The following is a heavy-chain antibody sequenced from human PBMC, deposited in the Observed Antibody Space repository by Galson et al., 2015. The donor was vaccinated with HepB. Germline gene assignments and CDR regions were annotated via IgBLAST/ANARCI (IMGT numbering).Heavy chain of an antibody. CDR1: GYSFTSYW. CDR3: ARHGSVATKRVWFDP. Sequence: QSGAEVKKPGESLRISCKGSGYSFTSYWISWVRQMPGKGLEWMGRIDPSDSYTNYSPSFQGHVTISADKSISTAYLQWSSLKASDTAMYYCARHGSVATKRVWFDPWGQGTLVTVSS. CDR2: IDPSDSYT. D-gene: IGHD5-12*01. V-gene: IGHV5-10-1*01. J-gene: IGHJ5*02.